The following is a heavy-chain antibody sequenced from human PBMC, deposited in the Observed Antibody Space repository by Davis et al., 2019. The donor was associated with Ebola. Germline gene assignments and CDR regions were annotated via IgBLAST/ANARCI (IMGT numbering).Heavy chain of an antibody. V-gene: IGHV4-34*01. CDR3: ARGLYSGAFDI. CDR1: GGSFSGYY. J-gene: IGHJ3*02. Sequence: SETLSLTCAVYGGSFSGYYWTWIRQPPGKGLEWIGEIDHGGSTNYNPSLKSRVSLSIHTSENQFSLKLTSVTAADTAVYYCARGLYSGAFDIWGQGTMVTVSS. CDR2: IDHGGST. D-gene: IGHD2-15*01.